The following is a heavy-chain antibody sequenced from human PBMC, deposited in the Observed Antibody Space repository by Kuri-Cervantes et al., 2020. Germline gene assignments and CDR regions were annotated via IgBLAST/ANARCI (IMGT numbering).Heavy chain of an antibody. Sequence: ASVKVSCKASGYTFTSYDINWVRQATGQGLEWMGWMNPNSGNTGYAQKFQGRLTMTRNTSISTAYMELSSLRSEDTAVYYCAREGAAARYFDYWGQGTLVTVSS. CDR1: GYTFTSYD. CDR3: AREGAAARYFDY. CDR2: MNPNSGNT. D-gene: IGHD6-13*01. J-gene: IGHJ4*02. V-gene: IGHV1-8*02.